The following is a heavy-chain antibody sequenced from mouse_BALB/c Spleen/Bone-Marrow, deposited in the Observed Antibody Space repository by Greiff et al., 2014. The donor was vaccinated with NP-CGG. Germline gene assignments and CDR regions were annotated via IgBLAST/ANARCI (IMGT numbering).Heavy chain of an antibody. CDR3: ARQGYYGSSDY. CDR1: GFDFSRYW. V-gene: IGHV4-1*02. J-gene: IGHJ2*01. D-gene: IGHD1-1*01. Sequence: DVMLVESGGGLVQPGGSLKLSCAASGFDFSRYWISWVRQAPGKGLEWIGEINPDSSTINYTPSLKDKFIISRDNAKNTLYLQMSKVRSEDTALYYCARQGYYGSSDYWGQGTTLTVSS. CDR2: INPDSSTI.